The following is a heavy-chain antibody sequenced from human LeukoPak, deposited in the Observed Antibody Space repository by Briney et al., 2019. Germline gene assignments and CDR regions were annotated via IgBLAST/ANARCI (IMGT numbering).Heavy chain of an antibody. D-gene: IGHD6-13*01. CDR3: ARGRSSSWSIGFDY. CDR2: IKHSGST. J-gene: IGHJ4*02. V-gene: IGHV4-34*01. Sequence: PSETLSLTCAVYGGSFSGYDWSWIRQPPGKGLEWMGEIKHSGSTNYNPSLKSRGTISVATSKNQFSLKLSSVTAAEPAVYSWARGRSSSWSIGFDYWGQGTLVTVSS. CDR1: GGSFSGYD.